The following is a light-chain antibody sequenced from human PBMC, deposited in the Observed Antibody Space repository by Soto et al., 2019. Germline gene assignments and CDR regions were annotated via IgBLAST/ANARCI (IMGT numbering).Light chain of an antibody. V-gene: IGKV1-5*01. CDR3: QQYNSYSWT. Sequence: DIQMTQSPSSLSASVGDRVTITCRASQGIRTDLVWYQQKPGKAPKLLIYDASSLESGVPSRFSGSGSGTEFTLTISSLQPDDFATYYCQQYNSYSWTFGQGTKVDIK. J-gene: IGKJ1*01. CDR2: DAS. CDR1: QGIRTD.